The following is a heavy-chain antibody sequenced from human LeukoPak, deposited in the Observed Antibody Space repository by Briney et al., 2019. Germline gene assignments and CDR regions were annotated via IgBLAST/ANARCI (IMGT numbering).Heavy chain of an antibody. CDR1: GFIVSSNY. J-gene: IGHJ4*02. Sequence: GGSLRLSCAASGFIVSSNYMSRVRQAPGKGLEWVSGISGSGGSTYYADSVKGRFTISRDNSKNTLYLQMNSLRAEDTAVYYCAKTLDWSYFDYWGQGTLVTVSS. CDR2: ISGSGGST. D-gene: IGHD1-1*01. CDR3: AKTLDWSYFDY. V-gene: IGHV3-23*01.